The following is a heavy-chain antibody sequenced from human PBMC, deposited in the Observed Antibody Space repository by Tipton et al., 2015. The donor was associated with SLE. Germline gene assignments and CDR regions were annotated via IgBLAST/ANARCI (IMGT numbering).Heavy chain of an antibody. J-gene: IGHJ4*02. Sequence: LRLSCTVSGGSISSYYWNWIRQPPGKGLEWIGYIYYSGTTNYNPSLKSRVTISVDTSKNQFSLRLSSVTAADTAVYYCARGAYYDFWSGSLFDFWGQGILVTVSS. CDR2: IYYSGTT. D-gene: IGHD3-3*01. CDR3: ARGAYYDFWSGSLFDF. CDR1: GGSISSYY. V-gene: IGHV4-59*01.